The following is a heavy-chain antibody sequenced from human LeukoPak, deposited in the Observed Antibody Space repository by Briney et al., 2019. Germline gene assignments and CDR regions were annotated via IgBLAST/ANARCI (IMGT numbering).Heavy chain of an antibody. Sequence: GGSLRLSCAASGFTFSSYGMHWVRQAPGKGLDWVAFIRNDGSNKYYADSVKGRFTISRDNAKNSLYLQMNSLRAEDTAVYYCAELGITMIGGVWGKGTTVTISS. D-gene: IGHD3-10*02. CDR2: IRNDGSNK. CDR1: GFTFSSYG. CDR3: AELGITMIGGV. V-gene: IGHV3-30*02. J-gene: IGHJ6*04.